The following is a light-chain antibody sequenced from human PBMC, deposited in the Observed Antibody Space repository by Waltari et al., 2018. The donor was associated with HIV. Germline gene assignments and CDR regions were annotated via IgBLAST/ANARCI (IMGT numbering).Light chain of an antibody. CDR2: NTH. CDR3: SSYASGGSLL. V-gene: IGLV2-14*01. Sequence: QSALTQPASVSGSPGQSLTLSCLGSGTSIAVYQYISWYQHPPDGPPRLVVVNTHSRPSGSPLRFAGSKSGNTAALTISGLQAEDEGIYYCSSYASGGSLLFGGGTKVTVL. J-gene: IGLJ3*02. CDR1: GTSIAVYQY.